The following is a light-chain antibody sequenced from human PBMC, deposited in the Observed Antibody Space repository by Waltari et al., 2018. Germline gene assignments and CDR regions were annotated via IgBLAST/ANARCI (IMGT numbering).Light chain of an antibody. J-gene: IGLJ2*01. V-gene: IGLV2-11*01. CDR3: CSYAGSSVL. CDR2: DVT. CDR1: SSDVGGSDS. Sequence: QSALTQPRSVSGSPGQSVTISCTGTSSDVGGSDSVSWYQQHPGKPPKLMIYDVTKRPSGVPDRFSGSKSGNTASLTISGLQVEDEADYYCCSYAGSSVLFGGGTKLTVL.